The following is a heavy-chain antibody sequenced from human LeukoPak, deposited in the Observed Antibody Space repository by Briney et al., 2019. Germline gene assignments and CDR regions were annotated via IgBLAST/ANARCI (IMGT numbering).Heavy chain of an antibody. V-gene: IGHV3-23*01. Sequence: PGGSLRLSCAASGFTFSSYAMSWVRQAPGKGLEWVSAISGSGGSTYYADSVKGRFTISRDNAKNSLYLQMNSLRAEDTAVYYCARDPRGITALVDYFDYWGQGTLVTVSS. CDR3: ARDPRGITALVDYFDY. CDR1: GFTFSSYA. J-gene: IGHJ4*02. CDR2: ISGSGGST. D-gene: IGHD5-18*01.